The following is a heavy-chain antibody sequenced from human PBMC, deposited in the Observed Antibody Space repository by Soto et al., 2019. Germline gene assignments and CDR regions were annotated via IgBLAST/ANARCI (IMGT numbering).Heavy chain of an antibody. D-gene: IGHD3-3*01. CDR1: GGTFGNSA. J-gene: IGHJ5*02. CDR2: IVPMFGTA. V-gene: IGHV1-69*12. Sequence: QVQLVQSGAEVKKPGSSVNVSCKTSGGTFGNSAVTWVRQAPGQGLEWLGGIVPMFGTANYAQKFQGRVTTTADYSTITAYTGLSSLNTDDTAVYYCARDGDPQSAFWSGPLGGGRFDPWGQGTLVTVSS. CDR3: ARDGDPQSAFWSGPLGGGRFDP.